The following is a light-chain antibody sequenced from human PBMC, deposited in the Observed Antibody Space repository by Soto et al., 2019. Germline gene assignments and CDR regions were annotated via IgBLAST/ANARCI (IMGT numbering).Light chain of an antibody. J-gene: IGLJ1*01. CDR1: SSDVGGYHY. CDR3: SSYVGSNDFPYV. V-gene: IGLV2-8*01. Sequence: QSALTQPPSAYGSPGQSVTISCTGTSSDVGGYHYVSWYQHHPGKAPKLIIYEVDERPSGVPDRFSGSKSGNTASLTVSGLQAEDEADYYCSSYVGSNDFPYVFGTGTKLTVL. CDR2: EVD.